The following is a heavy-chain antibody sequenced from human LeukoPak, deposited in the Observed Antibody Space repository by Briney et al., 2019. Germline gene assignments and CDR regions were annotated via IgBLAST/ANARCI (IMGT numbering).Heavy chain of an antibody. CDR2: ISWNSGSI. V-gene: IGHV3-9*01. CDR1: GFTFDDYA. J-gene: IGHJ6*03. CDR3: AKGTDYDFWSGYYRSYYMDV. Sequence: GGSLRLSCAASGFTFDDYAMHWVRQAPGKGLEWVSGISWNSGSIGYADSVKGRFTISRDNAKNSLYLQMNSLRAEDTALYYCAKGTDYDFWSGYYRSYYMDVWGKGTTVTVSS. D-gene: IGHD3-3*01.